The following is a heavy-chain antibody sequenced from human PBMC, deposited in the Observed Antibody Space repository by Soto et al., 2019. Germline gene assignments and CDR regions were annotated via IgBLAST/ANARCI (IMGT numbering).Heavy chain of an antibody. J-gene: IGHJ6*02. CDR3: AYHCAKSQYGGDDYFQSGLDV. Sequence: AASVKVSCKASGYRFTGYGLHWVRQAPGQGLQWMGWINPKSGATGYAQRFQGRVTMTREMATNTAYLEVSGLRSDDTAEDMGAYHCAKSQYGGDDYFQSGLDVGAQGPTAT. CDR1: GYRFTGYG. D-gene: IGHD4-17*01. CDR2: INPKSGAT. V-gene: IGHV1-2*02.